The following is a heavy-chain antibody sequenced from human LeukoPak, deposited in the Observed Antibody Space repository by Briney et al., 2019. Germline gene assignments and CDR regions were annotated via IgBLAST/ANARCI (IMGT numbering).Heavy chain of an antibody. V-gene: IGHV3-48*03. CDR3: ARDKSGSYPGYYYGMDV. D-gene: IGHD1-26*01. J-gene: IGHJ6*02. CDR1: GFTFSNYE. Sequence: GGSLRLSCAGSGFTFSNYEMVWLRQAPGKGLEWISYISSSGSTIYYADSVKGRFTVSRDNAKNSLYLQMNSLRAEDTAVYYCARDKSGSYPGYYYGMDVWGQGTTVTVSS. CDR2: ISSSGSTI.